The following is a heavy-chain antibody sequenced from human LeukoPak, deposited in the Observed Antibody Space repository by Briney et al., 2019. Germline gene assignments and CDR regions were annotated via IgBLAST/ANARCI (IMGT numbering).Heavy chain of an antibody. J-gene: IGHJ4*02. V-gene: IGHV3-11*01. CDR2: ISSSGSTI. CDR1: GFTFSDYY. D-gene: IGHD1-26*01. CDR3: ARDFFEVGAHLIYYFDY. Sequence: GGSLRLSCAASGFTFSDYYMSWIRQAPGKGLEWVSYISSSGSTIYYADSVKGRFTISRDKAKNSLYLQMNSLRAEDTAVYYCARDFFEVGAHLIYYFDYWGQGTLVTVSS.